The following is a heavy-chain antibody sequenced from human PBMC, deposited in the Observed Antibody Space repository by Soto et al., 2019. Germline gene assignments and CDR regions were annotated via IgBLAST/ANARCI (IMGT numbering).Heavy chain of an antibody. V-gene: IGHV4-30-2*01. J-gene: IGHJ1*01. D-gene: IGHD3-22*01. CDR1: CISIRCLCYS. CDR3: FVLLGYSRPW. CDR2: IYHSGST. Sequence: TPSLICAVLCISIRCLCYSCSWIRQPPGKGLEWIGYIYHSGSTYYNPSLKSRVTISVDRSKNQFSLKLSSVTAADTAVYFCFVLLGYSRPWWGQGTLVT.